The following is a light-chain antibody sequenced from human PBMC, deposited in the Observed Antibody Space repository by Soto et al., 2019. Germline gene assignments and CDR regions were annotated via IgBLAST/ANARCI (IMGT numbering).Light chain of an antibody. CDR3: MQALQTPYT. CDR1: QSLLHSNGYNY. J-gene: IGKJ2*01. Sequence: DIVMTQSPLSLPVTPGEPASISCRSSQSLLHSNGYNYFNWYLQKPGQPPQLLIYMGSYRASGVPERFSGSGSGTDFTLRISRVEAEDVGVYHCMQALQTPYTFGQGTKLGIK. CDR2: MGS. V-gene: IGKV2-28*01.